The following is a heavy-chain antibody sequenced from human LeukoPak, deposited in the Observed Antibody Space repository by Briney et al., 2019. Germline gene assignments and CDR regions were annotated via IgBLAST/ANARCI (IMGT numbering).Heavy chain of an antibody. Sequence: PSQTLSLTCAVSGGSINSGSYGWSWIRQPPGKGLEWIGYIYRSGSTYYNPSLKSRVTISVDTSKNQFSLKLSSVTAADTAVYYCARFGSGSYYPSATRKYYFDYWGQGTLVTVSS. V-gene: IGHV4-30-2*01. CDR2: IYRSGST. D-gene: IGHD1-26*01. CDR3: ARFGSGSYYPSATRKYYFDY. J-gene: IGHJ4*02. CDR1: GGSINSGSYG.